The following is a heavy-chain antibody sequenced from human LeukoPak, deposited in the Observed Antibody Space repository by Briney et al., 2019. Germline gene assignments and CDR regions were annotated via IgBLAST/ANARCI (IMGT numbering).Heavy chain of an antibody. V-gene: IGHV2-5*02. J-gene: IGHJ4*02. CDR1: GFSLSTTDVG. CDR2: TYWDDDK. Sequence: SGPTLLKPTQTLTLTCTFSGFSLSTTDVGVGWIRQPPGEALEWLALTYWDDDKRYSPSQKSRLTITKDTSKNQVVLTMANMDPADTATYYCAFSKYSRSDFDSWGQGTLVTVSS. CDR3: AFSKYSRSDFDS. D-gene: IGHD6-6*01.